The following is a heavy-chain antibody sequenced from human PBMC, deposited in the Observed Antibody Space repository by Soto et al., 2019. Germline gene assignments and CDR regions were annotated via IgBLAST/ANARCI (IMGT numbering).Heavy chain of an antibody. V-gene: IGHV4-30-4*01. CDR3: ARVGSISWFINPRFVDY. CDR1: GGSVSSGDYY. Sequence: QVQLQESGPGLVKPSETLSLTCTVSGGSVSSGDYYWSWIRQPPGKGLEWIGYIYYSGSTSYSPSLKSRVTISVDTFKTQFYLMMSPLTAADTAGYYCARVGSISWFINPRFVDYWGQGTPVNVS. D-gene: IGHD6-13*01. CDR2: IYYSGST. J-gene: IGHJ4*02.